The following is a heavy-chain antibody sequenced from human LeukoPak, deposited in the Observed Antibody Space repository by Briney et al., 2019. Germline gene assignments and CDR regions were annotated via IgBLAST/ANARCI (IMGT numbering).Heavy chain of an antibody. Sequence: ASVKVSCKASGYTFTSYGISWVRQAPGQGLEWMGLISAYNGNTNYAQKLKGRVTITTDTSTSTAYMELRSLRSDDTAVYYCARGSGRWLQSSFDYWGQGTLVTVSS. CDR3: ARGSGRWLQSSFDY. CDR2: ISAYNGNT. D-gene: IGHD5-24*01. CDR1: GYTFTSYG. V-gene: IGHV1-18*01. J-gene: IGHJ4*02.